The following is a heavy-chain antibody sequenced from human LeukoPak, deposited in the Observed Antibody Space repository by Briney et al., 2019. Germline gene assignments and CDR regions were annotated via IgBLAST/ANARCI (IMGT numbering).Heavy chain of an antibody. V-gene: IGHV4-39*07. J-gene: IGHJ6*02. Sequence: SETLSLTCTVSGGSISGSSYYWSWIRQPPGKGLEWIGEINHSGSTNYNPSLKSRVTISVDTSKNQFSLKLSSVTAADTAVYYCARLDFWSGYYLDGMDVWGQGTTVTVSS. CDR1: GGSISGSSYY. CDR3: ARLDFWSGYYLDGMDV. D-gene: IGHD3-3*01. CDR2: INHSGST.